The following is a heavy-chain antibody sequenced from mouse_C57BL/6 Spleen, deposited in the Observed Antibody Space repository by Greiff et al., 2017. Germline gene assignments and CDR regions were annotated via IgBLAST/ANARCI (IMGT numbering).Heavy chain of an antibody. CDR3: TRPVPHWYFDV. CDR2: IEPETGGT. CDR1: GYTFTDYE. V-gene: IGHV1-15*01. Sequence: VQLQESGAELVRPGASVTLSCKASGYTFTDYEMHWVKQTPVHGLEWIGAIEPETGGTAYNQKFKGKAILTADKSSSTAYMELRSLTSEDSAVYYCTRPVPHWYFDVWGTGTTVTVSS. J-gene: IGHJ1*03.